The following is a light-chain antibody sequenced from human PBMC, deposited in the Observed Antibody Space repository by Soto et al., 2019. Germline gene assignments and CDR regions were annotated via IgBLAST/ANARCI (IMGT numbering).Light chain of an antibody. Sequence: QSVLPQPPSASGSPGQSFTISCTGTSSDVGGHNYVSWYQQHPGKAPKLMIYEVTQRPSGVPDRFSGSKSGNTASLTVSGLQAEDEADYYCCSYAGNNNVFGTGTKVTVL. V-gene: IGLV2-8*01. CDR2: EVT. CDR3: CSYAGNNNV. CDR1: SSDVGGHNY. J-gene: IGLJ1*01.